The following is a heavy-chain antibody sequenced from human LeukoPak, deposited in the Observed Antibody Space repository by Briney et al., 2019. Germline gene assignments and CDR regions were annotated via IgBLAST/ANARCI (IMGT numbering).Heavy chain of an antibody. Sequence: KSGGSLRLSCAASGFSFSSYRMNWVRQAPGRGLEWVSSVSNSGDYTHYADSVKGRFTISRDNSKNSLYLQMNSLRAEDTAVYYCARVSEYYYANYYYMDVWGKGTTVTISS. CDR3: ARVSEYYYANYYYMDV. CDR2: VSNSGDYT. J-gene: IGHJ6*03. V-gene: IGHV3-21*06. D-gene: IGHD3-10*01. CDR1: GFSFSSYR.